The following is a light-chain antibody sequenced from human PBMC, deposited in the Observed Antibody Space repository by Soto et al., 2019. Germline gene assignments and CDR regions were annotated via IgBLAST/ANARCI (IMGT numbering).Light chain of an antibody. Sequence: DIQMTQSPSTLSASVGDRVTITCRASQSISNWLAWYQQKPGKAPKLLIYKASSLESGVPSRFSGSGSGTEFTLTSSSLQPDDFATYYCQQYDGYSPWAFRQGTKCEIK. V-gene: IGKV1-5*03. J-gene: IGKJ1*01. CDR2: KAS. CDR3: QQYDGYSPWA. CDR1: QSISNW.